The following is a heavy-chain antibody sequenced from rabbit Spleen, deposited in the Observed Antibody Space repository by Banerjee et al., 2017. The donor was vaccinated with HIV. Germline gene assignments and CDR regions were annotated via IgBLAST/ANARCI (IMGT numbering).Heavy chain of an antibody. CDR1: GVSFSISSY. CDR3: ARDTSSSFSSYGMDL. D-gene: IGHD1-1*01. CDR2: IDAGSSAFT. J-gene: IGHJ6*01. V-gene: IGHV1S45*01. Sequence: QEQLEESGGGLVKPGASLTLTCTASGVSFSISSYMCWVRQAPGKGLEWIACIDAGSSAFTYFATWAKGRFTISKTSSTTVTLQMTRLTAADTATYFCARDTSSSFSSYGMDLWGPGTLVTVS.